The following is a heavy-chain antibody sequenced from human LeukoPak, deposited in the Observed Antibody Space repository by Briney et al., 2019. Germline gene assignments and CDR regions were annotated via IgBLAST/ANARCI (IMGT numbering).Heavy chain of an antibody. CDR2: ISAYNGNT. J-gene: IGHJ4*02. V-gene: IGHV1-18*01. Sequence: ASVKVSCKASGYTFTSYGISWVRQAPGQGLEGMGWISAYNGNTNYAQKLQGRVTMTTDTSTSTAYMELRSLRSDDTAVYYCAWNGGGYSYGYNDYWGQGTLVTVSS. D-gene: IGHD5-18*01. CDR3: AWNGGGYSYGYNDY. CDR1: GYTFTSYG.